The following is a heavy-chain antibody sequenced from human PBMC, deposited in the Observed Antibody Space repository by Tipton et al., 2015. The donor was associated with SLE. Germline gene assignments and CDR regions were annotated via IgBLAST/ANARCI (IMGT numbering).Heavy chain of an antibody. CDR3: ARTMGSAVAGPIDY. J-gene: IGHJ4*02. V-gene: IGHV4-39*07. CDR2: LFYTGST. Sequence: TLSLTCTVSGGSISGGFSPWGWIRQPPGKGLEWIGSLFYTGSTYYNPSLKSRVTISVDTSNDSFSLRLTAVTAADTAVYYWARTMGSAVAGPIDYWGQGTLVTVSS. CDR1: GGSISGGFSP. D-gene: IGHD6-19*01.